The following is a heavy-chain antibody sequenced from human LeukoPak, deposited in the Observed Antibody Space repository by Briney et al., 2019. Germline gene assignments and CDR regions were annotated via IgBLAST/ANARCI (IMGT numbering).Heavy chain of an antibody. CDR1: GFTFSSYS. Sequence: PGGSLRLSCAASGFTFSSYSMTWVRQAPGKGLEWVSYISSSSSTIYYADSVKGRFTISRDNAKNSLYLQMNSLRAEDTAVYYCAREWFGELLGYWGQGTLVTVSS. D-gene: IGHD3-10*01. CDR2: ISSSSSTI. CDR3: AREWFGELLGY. J-gene: IGHJ4*02. V-gene: IGHV3-48*01.